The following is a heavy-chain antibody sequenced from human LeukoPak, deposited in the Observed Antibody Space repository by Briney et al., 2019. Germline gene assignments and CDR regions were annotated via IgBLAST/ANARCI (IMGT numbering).Heavy chain of an antibody. CDR3: AKDDAWLRFGE. Sequence: GGSLRLSCEASGLTFNKYWMTWVRQAPGKGLEWVSGISPSGDITYYADSVKGRFTISRDNSKNTLYLEVISLTAEDTAVYYCAKDDAWLRFGEWSQGTLVTVSS. CDR1: GLTFNKYW. D-gene: IGHD3-10*01. CDR2: ISPSGDIT. J-gene: IGHJ4*02. V-gene: IGHV3-23*01.